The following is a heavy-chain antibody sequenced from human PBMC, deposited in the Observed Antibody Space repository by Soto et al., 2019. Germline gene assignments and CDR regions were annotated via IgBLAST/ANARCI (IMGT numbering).Heavy chain of an antibody. Sequence: GASVKVSCKASGYTFTSYAMHWVRQAPGQGLEWMGWINAGNGNTKYSQKFQGRVTITRDASASTAYMELSSLRSGDTAVYYCASESYGGEFDYWGQGTLVTVSS. CDR3: ASESYGGEFDY. CDR2: INAGNGNT. CDR1: GYTFTSYA. J-gene: IGHJ4*02. D-gene: IGHD4-17*01. V-gene: IGHV1-3*01.